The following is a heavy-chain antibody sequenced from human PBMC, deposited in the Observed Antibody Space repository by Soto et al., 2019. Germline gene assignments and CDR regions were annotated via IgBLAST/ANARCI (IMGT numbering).Heavy chain of an antibody. Sequence: SETLSLTSTVSGGSISIYYWSWIRQPPGKGLEWIGYIYYSGSTNYNPSLKSRVTISVDTSKNQFSLKLSSVTAADTAVYYCARGDTYFDYWGQGTLVIVSS. CDR3: ARGDTYFDY. J-gene: IGHJ4*02. CDR1: GGSISIYY. CDR2: IYYSGST. V-gene: IGHV4-59*01. D-gene: IGHD5-18*01.